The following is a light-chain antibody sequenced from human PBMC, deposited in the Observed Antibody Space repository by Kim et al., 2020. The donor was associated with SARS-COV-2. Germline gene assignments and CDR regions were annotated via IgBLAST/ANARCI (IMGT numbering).Light chain of an antibody. CDR3: MIWHSSAWV. J-gene: IGLJ3*02. Sequence: LTCTLRSSINIGSYNIYWYQQKPGSPPQYLLRYKSDSDKQQGSGVPSRFSGSKDASANAGILLISGLQSEDEADYYCMIWHSSAWVFGGGTKVTVL. CDR2: YKSDSDK. V-gene: IGLV5-45*02. CDR1: SSINIGSYN.